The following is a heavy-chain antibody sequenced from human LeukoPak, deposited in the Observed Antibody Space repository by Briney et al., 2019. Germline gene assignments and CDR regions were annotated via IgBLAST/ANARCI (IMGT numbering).Heavy chain of an antibody. CDR1: GFTFSSYS. Sequence: GGSLRLSCAASGFTFSSYSMNWVRQAPGKGLEWVSSISSSSSYIYYADSVKGRFTISRDNAKNSLYLQMNSLRAEDTAVYYCARGGPRNFVYYPSFDYWGQGTLVTVSS. CDR3: ARGGPRNFVYYPSFDY. D-gene: IGHD1-7*01. V-gene: IGHV3-21*01. J-gene: IGHJ4*02. CDR2: ISSSSSYI.